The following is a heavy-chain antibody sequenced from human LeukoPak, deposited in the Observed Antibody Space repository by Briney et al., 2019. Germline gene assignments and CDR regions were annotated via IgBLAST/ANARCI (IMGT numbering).Heavy chain of an antibody. CDR2: INAGNGNT. Sequence: GASVTVSCTASGYTFTSYAMHWVRQAPGQRLEWMGWINAGNGNTKYSQKFQGRVTITRDTSASTAYMELSSLRSEDTAVYYCARLRRGAAAGPIDYWGQGTLVTVSS. CDR1: GYTFTSYA. CDR3: ARLRRGAAAGPIDY. V-gene: IGHV1-3*01. D-gene: IGHD6-13*01. J-gene: IGHJ4*02.